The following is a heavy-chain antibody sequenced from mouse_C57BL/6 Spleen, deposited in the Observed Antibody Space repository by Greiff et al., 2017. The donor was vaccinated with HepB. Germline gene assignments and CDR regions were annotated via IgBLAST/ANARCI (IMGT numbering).Heavy chain of an antibody. Sequence: QVQLQQPGTELVKPGASVKLSCKASGYTFTSYWMHWVKQRPGQGLEWIGNINPSNGGTNYNEKFKSKATLTVDKSSSTAYMQLSSLTSEDSAVYYCASKDYDYDEWYFDVWGTGTTVTVSS. V-gene: IGHV1-53*01. CDR1: GYTFTSYW. CDR2: INPSNGGT. CDR3: ASKDYDYDEWYFDV. D-gene: IGHD2-4*01. J-gene: IGHJ1*03.